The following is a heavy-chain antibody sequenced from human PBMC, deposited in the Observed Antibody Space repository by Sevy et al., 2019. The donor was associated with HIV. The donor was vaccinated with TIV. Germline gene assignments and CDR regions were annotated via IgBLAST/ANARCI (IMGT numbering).Heavy chain of an antibody. Sequence: GGSLRLSCVASGFTFSDHYMEWVRQAPGKGLEWVGRTRNKADGYITEYAASVKGRFTISRDESKNSLYVQMNSLKAEDTAVYYCATHAGIAAAGRVFDYWGQGTLVTVSS. J-gene: IGHJ4*02. CDR3: ATHAGIAAAGRVFDY. D-gene: IGHD6-13*01. CDR2: TRNKADGYIT. V-gene: IGHV3-72*01. CDR1: GFTFSDHY.